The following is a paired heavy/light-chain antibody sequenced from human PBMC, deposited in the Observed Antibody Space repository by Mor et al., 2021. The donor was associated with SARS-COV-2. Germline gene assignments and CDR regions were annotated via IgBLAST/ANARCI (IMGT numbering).Heavy chain of an antibody. V-gene: IGHV3-30*18. D-gene: IGHD3-9*01. CDR2: ISNDESNK. Sequence: QVQLVESGGGVVQPGRSLRLSCAASGFTFSSYGMHWVRQAPGKGLEWVALISNDESNKYYVDSVKGRFTISRDNSKNTLYLQMNSLRAEDTAVYYCAKDRSRLVDVQFDYWGQGTLVTVSS. CDR3: AKDRSRLVDVQFDY. CDR1: GFTFSSYG. J-gene: IGHJ4*02.
Light chain of an antibody. CDR1: QSISNY. CDR3: QQSYSIPWT. Sequence: DIQMTQSPSSLSASVGDRVTITCRASQSISNYLNWYQQKPGKAPKLLIYAASSLQSGVPSRFSGSGSGTDFTLTVSSLQPEDFATYYCQQSYSIPWTFGQGTKVEIK. CDR2: AAS. V-gene: IGKV1-39*01. J-gene: IGKJ1*01.